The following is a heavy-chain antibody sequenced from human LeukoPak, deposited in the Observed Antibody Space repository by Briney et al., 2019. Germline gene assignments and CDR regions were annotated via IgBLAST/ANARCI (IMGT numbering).Heavy chain of an antibody. CDR3: ARGRITMIL. D-gene: IGHD3-22*01. CDR1: GGSFSGYY. Sequence: SETLSLTCAVYGGSFSGYYWGWLRQAPGKGMEWVGEINHSGSTNYNPSLKRRVTISVDTSKHQFSPKLRSVTAADTAVYYCARGRITMILWGQGTLVTVSA. CDR2: INHSGST. V-gene: IGHV4-34*01. J-gene: IGHJ4*02.